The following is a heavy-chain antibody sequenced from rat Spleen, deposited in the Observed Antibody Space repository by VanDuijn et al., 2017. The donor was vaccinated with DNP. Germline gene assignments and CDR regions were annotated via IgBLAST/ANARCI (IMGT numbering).Heavy chain of an antibody. CDR1: GFTFNNKW. D-gene: IGHD4-1*01. Sequence: EVQLVESGGDLVQPGRSLKLSCVASGFTFNNKWMTWIRQVPGKGLEWVASITGGSGITSYPDSVKGRFTISRDNAKNTLYLQMDSLRSEDTATYYCARYSLIKRVWDYWGQGVTVTVSS. V-gene: IGHV5-31*01. CDR3: ARYSLIKRVWDY. J-gene: IGHJ2*01. CDR2: ITGGSGIT.